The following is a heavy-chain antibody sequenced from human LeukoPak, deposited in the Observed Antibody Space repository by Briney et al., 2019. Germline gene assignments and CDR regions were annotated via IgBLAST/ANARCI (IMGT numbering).Heavy chain of an antibody. J-gene: IGHJ3*02. Sequence: ASVKVSCKVSGYTLTELSMHWVRQAPGKGLEWMGGLDPEDGETIYAQKFQGRVTMTEDTSTDTAYMELSSLRSEDTAVYYCAARRITMIVVVITAAFDIWGQGTMVTVSS. CDR3: AARRITMIVVVITAAFDI. CDR1: GYTLTELS. D-gene: IGHD3-22*01. CDR2: LDPEDGET. V-gene: IGHV1-24*01.